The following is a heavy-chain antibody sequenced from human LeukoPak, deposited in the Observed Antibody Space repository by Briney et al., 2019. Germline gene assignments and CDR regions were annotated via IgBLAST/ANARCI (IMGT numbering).Heavy chain of an antibody. V-gene: IGHV1-46*01. D-gene: IGHD1-26*01. CDR2: INPSGGST. CDR3: ARGSIVGATTGAFDI. CDR1: GYTFTSYY. Sequence: GASVKVSCKASGYTFTSYYMHWVRQAPGQGLEWMGIINPSGGSTSYAQKFQGRVTMTRDMSTSTVYMELSSLRSEDTAVYYCARGSIVGATTGAFDIWGQGTMVTVSS. J-gene: IGHJ3*02.